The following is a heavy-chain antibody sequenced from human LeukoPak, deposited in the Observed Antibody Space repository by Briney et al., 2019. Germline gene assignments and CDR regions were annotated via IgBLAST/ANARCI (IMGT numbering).Heavy chain of an antibody. CDR1: GFTFSSYA. J-gene: IGHJ4*02. CDR3: AKEGYCSSTSCLDY. Sequence: GGSLRLSCAVSGFTFSSYAMHWVRQAPGKGLEWVAVIRYDGSNKYYADSVKGRFTISRDNSKNTLYLQMNSLRAEDTAVYYCAKEGYCSSTSCLDYWGQGTLVTVSS. D-gene: IGHD2-2*01. V-gene: IGHV3-30*02. CDR2: IRYDGSNK.